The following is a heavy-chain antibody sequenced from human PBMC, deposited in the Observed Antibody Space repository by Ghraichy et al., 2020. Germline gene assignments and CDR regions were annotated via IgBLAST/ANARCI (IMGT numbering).Heavy chain of an antibody. CDR1: GFSFSNYV. Sequence: GGSLRLSCAASGFSFSNYVMHWVRQAPGKGLEWVALLSHDGSNKYYADSVKGRFFISRDNSKNTVYLQMRSLRIEDTALYYCARGGLITGFYYYGVDVWGQGTTVTVSS. J-gene: IGHJ6*02. CDR2: LSHDGSNK. CDR3: ARGGLITGFYYYGVDV. D-gene: IGHD3-16*01. V-gene: IGHV3-30-3*01.